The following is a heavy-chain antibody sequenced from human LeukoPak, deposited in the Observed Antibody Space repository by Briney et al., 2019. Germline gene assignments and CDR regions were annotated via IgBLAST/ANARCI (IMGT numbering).Heavy chain of an antibody. Sequence: KAGGSLRLSCSASGFTFSSYSMNWVRQAPGKGLEWVSSISSSSSYIYYADSVKGRFTISRDNAKNSLYLQMNSLRAEDTAVYYCARGGGGRWSTYTSFCNIWGQGTMVTVSS. D-gene: IGHD2-15*01. V-gene: IGHV3-21*01. CDR3: ARGGGGRWSTYTSFCNI. CDR2: ISSSSSYI. J-gene: IGHJ3*02. CDR1: GFTFSSYS.